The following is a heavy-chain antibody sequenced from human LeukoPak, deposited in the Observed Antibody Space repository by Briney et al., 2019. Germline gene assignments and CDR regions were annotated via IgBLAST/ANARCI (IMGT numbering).Heavy chain of an antibody. CDR2: INTDGSST. V-gene: IGHV3-74*01. D-gene: IGHD3-16*01. CDR3: ARGYSYAHDY. CDR1: GFTFSNNY. Sequence: GGSLRLSCAASGFTFSNNYMHWVRQVPGKGLVWVSRINTDGSSTNYADSVKGRFTISRDNAKNTLYLQMNSLRAEDTAVYYCARGYSYAHDYWGQGTLVTVSS. J-gene: IGHJ4*02.